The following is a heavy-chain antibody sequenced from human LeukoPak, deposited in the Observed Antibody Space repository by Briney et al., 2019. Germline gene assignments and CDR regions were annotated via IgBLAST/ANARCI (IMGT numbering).Heavy chain of an antibody. D-gene: IGHD1-26*01. J-gene: IGHJ3*02. CDR3: ARQKVGAAGSYAFDI. V-gene: IGHV4-4*02. CDR1: GGSISSSNW. Sequence: SETLSLTCAVSGGSISSSNWWSWVRRPPGKGLEWIGEINHSGSTNYNPSLKSRVTISVDTSKNQFSLKLSSVTAADTAVYYCARQKVGAAGSYAFDIWGQGTMVTVSS. CDR2: INHSGST.